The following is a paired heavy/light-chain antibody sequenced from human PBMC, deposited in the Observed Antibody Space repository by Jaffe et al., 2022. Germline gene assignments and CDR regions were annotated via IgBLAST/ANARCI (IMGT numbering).Heavy chain of an antibody. D-gene: IGHD2-21*02. Sequence: EVQLVESGGGLVQPGGSLRLSCAASGFTFSSYEMNWVRQAPGKGLEWVSYISSSGSTIYYADSVKGRFTISRDNAKNSLYLQMNSLRAEDTAVYYCARDACRGGDCYLYYFDYWGQGTLVTVSS. CDR3: ARDACRGGDCYLYYFDY. J-gene: IGHJ4*02. V-gene: IGHV3-48*03. CDR1: GFTFSSYE. CDR2: ISSSGSTI.
Light chain of an antibody. J-gene: IGKJ2*01. CDR1: QSVSSN. Sequence: EIVMTQSPATLSVSPGERATLSCRASQSVSSNLAWYQQKPGQAPRLLIYGASTRATGIPARFSGSGSGTEFTLTISSLQSEDFAVYYCQQYNNWPAPMYTFGQGTKLEIK. CDR2: GAS. V-gene: IGKV3-15*01. CDR3: QQYNNWPAPMYT.